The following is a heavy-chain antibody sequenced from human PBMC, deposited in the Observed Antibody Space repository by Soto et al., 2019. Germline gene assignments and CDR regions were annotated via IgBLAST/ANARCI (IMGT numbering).Heavy chain of an antibody. J-gene: IGHJ4*01. Sequence: GGSLRLSCAASGFTFSSYAMSWVRQAPGKGLEWVSAISGSGGSTYYADSVKGRFTISRDNSKNTLYLQMNSLRAEDSAVYYCAKVRGRRFLGHFDFWGHGTLVTGSS. D-gene: IGHD3-3*01. V-gene: IGHV3-23*01. CDR3: AKVRGRRFLGHFDF. CDR2: ISGSGGST. CDR1: GFTFSSYA.